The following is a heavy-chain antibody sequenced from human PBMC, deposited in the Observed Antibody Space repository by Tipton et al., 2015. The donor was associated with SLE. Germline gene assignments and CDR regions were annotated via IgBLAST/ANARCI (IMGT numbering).Heavy chain of an antibody. J-gene: IGHJ6*03. CDR3: ARGGLPYDYYYMDV. CDR1: GGSISSGDYY. CDR2: IYYSGST. V-gene: IGHV4-30-4*01. Sequence: TLSLTCTVSGGSISSGDYYWSWIRQPPGKGLEWIGYIYYSGSTYYNPSLKSRVTISVDTSKNQFSLKLSSVTAEDTAVYYCARGGLPYDYYYMDVWGKGATVTVSS.